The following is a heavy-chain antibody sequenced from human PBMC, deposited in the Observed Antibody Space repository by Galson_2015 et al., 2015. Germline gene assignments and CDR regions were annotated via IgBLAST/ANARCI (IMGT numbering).Heavy chain of an antibody. Sequence: SLRLSCAASGFTFRNFGMHWVRQAPGKGLEWVAVIWYDGSNKYYVDSVKGRFTISRDNSKNTVYLQMNSLRAEDTAVYYCARGLYDRSCYPDYWGRGTLVTVSS. D-gene: IGHD3-22*01. J-gene: IGHJ4*02. CDR2: IWYDGSNK. V-gene: IGHV3-33*01. CDR1: GFTFRNFG. CDR3: ARGLYDRSCYPDY.